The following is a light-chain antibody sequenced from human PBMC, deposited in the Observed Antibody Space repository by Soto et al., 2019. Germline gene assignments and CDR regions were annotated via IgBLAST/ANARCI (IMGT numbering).Light chain of an antibody. Sequence: QSALTQPASVSGSPGQSITISCTGTSNDIGTYNYVSWYQHHPGKAPKLLIYEVRNRPSGVSNRFSGSKSGNTASLTISGLQAEDEADYHCTSFTTSTTVVFGGGTKLTVL. J-gene: IGLJ2*01. V-gene: IGLV2-14*01. CDR1: SNDIGTYNY. CDR2: EVR. CDR3: TSFTTSTTVV.